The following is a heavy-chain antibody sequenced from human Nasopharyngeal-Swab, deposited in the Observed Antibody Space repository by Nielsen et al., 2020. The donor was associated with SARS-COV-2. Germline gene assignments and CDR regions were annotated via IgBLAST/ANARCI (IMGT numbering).Heavy chain of an antibody. CDR2: ITAADGNT. J-gene: IGHJ4*02. V-gene: IGHV1-3*01. CDR3: VRDDGSSWLLDK. D-gene: IGHD6-13*01. Sequence: WVRQAPGQRLEWMGRITAADGNTQYSQKFHDRLTLTTDTSANTAYMDLSSLRSEDTAVYYCVRDDGSSWLLDKWGQGSLVTVSS.